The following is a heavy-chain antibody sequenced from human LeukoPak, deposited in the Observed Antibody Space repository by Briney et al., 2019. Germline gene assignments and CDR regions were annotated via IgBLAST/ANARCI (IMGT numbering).Heavy chain of an antibody. CDR1: GYTSTSYA. J-gene: IGHJ6*02. V-gene: IGHV7-4-1*02. CDR2: INTNTGNP. Sequence: ASVKVSCKASGYTSTSYAMNWVRQAPGQGLEWMGWINTNTGNPTYAQGFTGRFVFSLDTSVSTAYLQISSLKAEDTAVYYCARPYYYDSSGYYNDYYYYYGMDVWGQGTTVTVSS. D-gene: IGHD3-22*01. CDR3: ARPYYYDSSGYYNDYYYYYGMDV.